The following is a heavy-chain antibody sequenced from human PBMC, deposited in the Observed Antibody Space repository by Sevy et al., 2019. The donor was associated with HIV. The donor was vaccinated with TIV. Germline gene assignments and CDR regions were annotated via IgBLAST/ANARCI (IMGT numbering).Heavy chain of an antibody. CDR2: VSVRSGST. J-gene: IGHJ4*02. D-gene: IGHD2-2*01. V-gene: IGHV3-23*01. CDR1: GFTFSSYA. CDR3: AKDQGQLLQYYFDY. Sequence: GGSLRLSCAASGFTFSSYAMSWVCQAPGKGLEWVSGVSVRSGSTYYADSVKGRFTISRDNSKNTLYLDMNSLRAEDTAIYYCAKDQGQLLQYYFDYWGQGTLVTVSS.